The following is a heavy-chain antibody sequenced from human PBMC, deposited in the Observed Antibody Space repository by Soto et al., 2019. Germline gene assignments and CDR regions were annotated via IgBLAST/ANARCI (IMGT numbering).Heavy chain of an antibody. D-gene: IGHD3-22*01. CDR1: GFTFTSSA. CDR2: IVVGSGNT. J-gene: IGHJ4*02. V-gene: IGHV1-58*01. CDR3: AADMDYYDSSRKFHY. Sequence: SVKVSCKASGFTFTSSAVQWVRQARGQRLEWIGWIVVGSGNTNYAQKFQERVTITRDRSTSTAYMELSSLRSEDTAVYYCAADMDYYDSSRKFHYWGQGTLVTVSS.